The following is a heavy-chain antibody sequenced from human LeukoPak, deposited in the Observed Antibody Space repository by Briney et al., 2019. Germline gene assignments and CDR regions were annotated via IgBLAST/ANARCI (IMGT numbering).Heavy chain of an antibody. CDR3: AKDGGGTTTIVVGDFDY. CDR2: IFPSGGEI. D-gene: IGHD3-22*01. Sequence: GGSLRLSCAASGFTFSTFAMIWVRQPPGKGLEWVSSIFPSGGEIHYADSVRGRFTISRDNSKSTLSLQMNSLRAEDTAVYYCAKDGGGTTTIVVGDFDYWGQGTLVTVSS. V-gene: IGHV3-23*01. J-gene: IGHJ4*02. CDR1: GFTFSTFA.